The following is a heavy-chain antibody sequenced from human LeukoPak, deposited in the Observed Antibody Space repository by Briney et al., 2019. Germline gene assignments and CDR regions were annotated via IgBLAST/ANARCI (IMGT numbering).Heavy chain of an antibody. V-gene: IGHV4-34*01. CDR1: GGSFSGYY. D-gene: IGHD3-22*01. CDR3: ARVPTYDSSGYYPYYYYMDV. Sequence: PSETLSLTCAVYGGSFSGYYWSWLRQPPGKGLEWIGEINHSGSTNYNPSLKSRVTISVDTSKNQFSLKLSSVTAADTAVYYCARVPTYDSSGYYPYYYYMDVWGKGTTVTVSS. J-gene: IGHJ6*03. CDR2: INHSGST.